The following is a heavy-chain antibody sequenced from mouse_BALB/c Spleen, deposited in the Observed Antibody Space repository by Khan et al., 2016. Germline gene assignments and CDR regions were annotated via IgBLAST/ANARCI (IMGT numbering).Heavy chain of an antibody. CDR3: ARNWDAMDY. CDR1: GYSITSEYA. Sequence: EVELVESGPGLVKPSQSLSLTCTVTGYSITSEYAWNWIRQFPGNKLEWMAYISYSGSTSYNPSLKSRISITRDTSKNQFFLQLISVTTEDTATYYCARNWDAMDYWGQGTSVTVSS. V-gene: IGHV3-2*02. CDR2: ISYSGST. J-gene: IGHJ4*01. D-gene: IGHD4-1*01.